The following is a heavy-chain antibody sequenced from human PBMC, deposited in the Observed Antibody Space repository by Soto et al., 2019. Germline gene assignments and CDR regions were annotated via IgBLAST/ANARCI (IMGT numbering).Heavy chain of an antibody. CDR3: AKILATSDYYLYGLDV. CDR1: GFTFSSYA. CDR2: ISASVDRT. V-gene: IGHV3-23*01. Sequence: DVQLLESGGGLAQPGGALRISCLASGFTFSSYAMDWVRQAPGKGLDSISSISASVDRTYYGYSVKGRFTIARDHSKNLLFLHINNPRASYTAGYYCAKILATSDYYLYGLDVWGQGAAVTGSS. D-gene: IGHD2-2*01. J-gene: IGHJ6*02.